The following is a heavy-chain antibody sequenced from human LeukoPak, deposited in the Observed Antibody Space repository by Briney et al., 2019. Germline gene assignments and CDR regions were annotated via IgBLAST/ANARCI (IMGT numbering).Heavy chain of an antibody. CDR3: ARGRVSSSTWYSTYYYYFYMDV. CDR2: VDHTGST. V-gene: IGHV4-59*01. CDR1: DDSITMYY. D-gene: IGHD4-11*01. Sequence: SETLSLTCSVSDDSITMYYWTWIRQPPGKRLEWIGYVDHTGSTNFNPSLNGRVSISRDTSKNLFSLRLRSVTAADTAVYFCARGRVSSSTWYSTYYYYFYMDVWGKGTTVTVSS. J-gene: IGHJ6*03.